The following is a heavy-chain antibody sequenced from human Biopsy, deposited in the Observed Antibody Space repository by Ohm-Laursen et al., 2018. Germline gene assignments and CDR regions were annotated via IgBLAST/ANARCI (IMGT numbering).Heavy chain of an antibody. J-gene: IGHJ4*02. CDR1: GDAFLGYY. V-gene: IGHV1-2*02. CDR2: IYPNSGDT. D-gene: IGHD3-3*01. CDR3: ARDLLEWSLPS. Sequence: ASVKVSCKASGDAFLGYYLHWVRQAPGQGLGWMGSIYPNSGDTDFAQKFQGRVSMTRDTSVSTACLELSSLRSDDTAIYYCARDLLEWSLPSWGQGTLVTVSS.